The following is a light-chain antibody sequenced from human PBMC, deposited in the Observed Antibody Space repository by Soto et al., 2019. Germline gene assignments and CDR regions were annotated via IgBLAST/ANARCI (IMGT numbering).Light chain of an antibody. J-gene: IGKJ4*01. Sequence: DIQMTQSPSSLSASVGDRVTITCRASENIGNYLNWYQQKQGKAPTIVIYGASSLQSGVPSRFSGSGSGTAFTLTISSLQHQDFAAYYCQQSFSTPALTFGGGTKVEIK. CDR2: GAS. CDR1: ENIGNY. CDR3: QQSFSTPALT. V-gene: IGKV1-39*01.